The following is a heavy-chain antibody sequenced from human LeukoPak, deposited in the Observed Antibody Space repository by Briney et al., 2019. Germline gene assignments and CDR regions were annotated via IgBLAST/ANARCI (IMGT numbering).Heavy chain of an antibody. Sequence: ASVKVSCKASGYTFTGYYMHWVRQAPGQGLEWMGWINPNSGGTNYAQKFQGRVTMTRDTSISTAYMELSRLRSDDTAVYYCARDPGYCSSTSCYRGAFDIWGQGTMVTVSS. CDR3: ARDPGYCSSTSCYRGAFDI. V-gene: IGHV1-2*02. D-gene: IGHD2-2*02. J-gene: IGHJ3*02. CDR2: INPNSGGT. CDR1: GYTFTGYY.